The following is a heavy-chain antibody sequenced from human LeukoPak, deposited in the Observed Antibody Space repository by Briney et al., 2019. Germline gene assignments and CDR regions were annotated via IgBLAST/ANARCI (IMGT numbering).Heavy chain of an antibody. D-gene: IGHD5-12*01. CDR2: ISGSGGST. CDR1: GFTFSSYA. CDR3: AKAGYSGYDGGDYFDY. Sequence: GGSLRLSCAASGFTFSSYAMSWVRQAPGKGLEWVSAISGSGGSTYYADSVKGRSTISRDNSKNTLYLQMNSLRAEDTAVYYCAKAGYSGYDGGDYFDYWGQGTLVTVSS. V-gene: IGHV3-23*01. J-gene: IGHJ4*02.